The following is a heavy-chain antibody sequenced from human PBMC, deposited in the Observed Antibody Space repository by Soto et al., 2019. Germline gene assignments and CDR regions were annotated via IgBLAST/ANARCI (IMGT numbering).Heavy chain of an antibody. CDR2: ILYSGDT. J-gene: IGHJ6*02. Sequence: PSETLSLTCTVSGGSISSYYWSWIRQPPGKGLEWIGAILYSGDTYYSESLKSRVTMSVDTAKNQFSLKLNSVTAADTAVYYCARQGRNTKIVILRHYATDFWGQGTAVTVSS. D-gene: IGHD3-22*01. CDR1: GGSISSYY. V-gene: IGHV4-59*04. CDR3: ARQGRNTKIVILRHYATDF.